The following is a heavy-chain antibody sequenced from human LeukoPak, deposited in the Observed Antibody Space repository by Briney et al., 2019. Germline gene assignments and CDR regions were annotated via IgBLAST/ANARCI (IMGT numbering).Heavy chain of an antibody. CDR1: GFTFSSYA. V-gene: IGHV3-23*01. CDR3: AKRPYYCDSSGSSDY. CDR2: ISGSGGST. J-gene: IGHJ4*02. Sequence: LPGRSLRLSCAASGFTFSSYAMSWVRQAPGKGLEWVSAISGSGGSTYYADSVKGRFTISRDNSKNTLYLQMNSLRAEDTAVYYCAKRPYYCDSSGSSDYWGQGTLVTVSS. D-gene: IGHD3-22*01.